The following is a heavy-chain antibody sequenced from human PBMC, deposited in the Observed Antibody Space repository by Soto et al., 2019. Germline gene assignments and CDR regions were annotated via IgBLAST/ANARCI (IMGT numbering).Heavy chain of an antibody. V-gene: IGHV4-39*01. J-gene: IGHJ6*02. CDR1: GGSISSSSYY. Sequence: PSETLFLTCTVSGGSISSSSYYWGWIRQPPGKGLEWIGSIYYSGSTYYNPSLKSRVTISVDTSKNQFSLKLSSVTAADTAVYYCATPYRGSSSSTNYGMDVWGQGTTVTVSS. CDR3: ATPYRGSSSSTNYGMDV. CDR2: IYYSGST. D-gene: IGHD6-6*01.